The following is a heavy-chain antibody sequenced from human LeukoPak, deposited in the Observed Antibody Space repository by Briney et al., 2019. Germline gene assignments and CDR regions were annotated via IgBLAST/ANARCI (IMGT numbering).Heavy chain of an antibody. CDR2: IRNDRSNK. Sequence: GGSLRLSCAASGFNFSNYDMHWVRQAPGKGLEWVAFIRNDRSNKYYADSVKGRFTISRDNSKNTLYLQMNSLRAEDTAVYYCAKGGTSWGQGTLVTVSS. J-gene: IGHJ5*02. CDR3: AKGGTS. D-gene: IGHD5-12*01. CDR1: GFNFSNYD. V-gene: IGHV3-30*02.